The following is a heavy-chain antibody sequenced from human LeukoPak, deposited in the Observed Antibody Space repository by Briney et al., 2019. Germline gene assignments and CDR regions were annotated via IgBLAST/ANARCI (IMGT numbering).Heavy chain of an antibody. Sequence: RGSLRLSCAASGFTFSSYAMNWVRQAPGRGLDWVSAINPSGGSTYYADSVKGRFTISRDNSKNTLYLQMNSLRAEDTALYFCAKAVSHSYFDFWGQGTLVTVSA. CDR1: GFTFSSYA. CDR3: AKAVSHSYFDF. V-gene: IGHV3-23*01. D-gene: IGHD6-19*01. CDR2: INPSGGST. J-gene: IGHJ4*02.